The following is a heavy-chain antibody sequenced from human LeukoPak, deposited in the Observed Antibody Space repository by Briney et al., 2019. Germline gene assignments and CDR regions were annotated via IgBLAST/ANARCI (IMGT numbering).Heavy chain of an antibody. CDR3: ARDQYYDTSGYYYVYYMDV. V-gene: IGHV4-4*07. CDR2: IYTSGST. D-gene: IGHD3-22*01. J-gene: IGHJ6*03. CDR1: GGSISSYY. Sequence: SETLSLTCTVSGGSISSYYWSWIRQPAGKGLEWIGRIYTSGSTRYNPSLKSRVTMSVDTSKNQFSLNLSSVSAADTAVYLCARDQYYDTSGYYYVYYMDVWGKGTTVTISS.